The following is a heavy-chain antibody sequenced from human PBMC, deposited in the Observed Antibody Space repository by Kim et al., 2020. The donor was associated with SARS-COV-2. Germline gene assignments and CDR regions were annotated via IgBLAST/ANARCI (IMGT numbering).Heavy chain of an antibody. CDR2: IKQDGSEK. CDR3: ARDSVGYDYVWGSYRYYWYFDL. Sequence: GGSLRLSCAASGFTFSSYWMSWVRQAPGKGLEWVANIKQDGSEKYYVDSVKGRFTISRDNAKNSLYLQMNSLRAEDTAVYYCARDSVGYDYVWGSYRYYWYFDLWGRGTLVTVSS. J-gene: IGHJ2*01. V-gene: IGHV3-7*03. CDR1: GFTFSSYW. D-gene: IGHD3-16*02.